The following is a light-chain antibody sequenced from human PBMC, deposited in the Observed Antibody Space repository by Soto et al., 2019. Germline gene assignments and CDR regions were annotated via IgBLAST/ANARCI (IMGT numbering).Light chain of an antibody. CDR3: QQYSSTPLT. J-gene: IGKJ4*01. Sequence: ENVLTQSPVTLSLSPGEGATLSCRASQTVNSNYLAWYQQKPGQAPRLLFYGASSRATVIPDRFSGSGSGTDFTLTISRLEPEDSAVYHCQQYSSTPLTFGGGTKLEIK. V-gene: IGKV3-20*01. CDR2: GAS. CDR1: QTVNSNY.